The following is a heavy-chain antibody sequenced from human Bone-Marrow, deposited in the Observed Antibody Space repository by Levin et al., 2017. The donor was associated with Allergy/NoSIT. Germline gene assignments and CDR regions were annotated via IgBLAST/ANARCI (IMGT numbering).Heavy chain of an antibody. Sequence: ASVKVSCKASGYTFTGYYMHWVRQAPGQGLEWMGWINPNSGGTNYAQKFQGRVTMTRDTSISTAYMELSRLRSDDTAVYYCAAGLKTPEITIFGVVTLTLDYWGQGTLVTVSS. CDR3: AAGLKTPEITIFGVVTLTLDY. D-gene: IGHD3-3*01. V-gene: IGHV1-2*02. CDR1: GYTFTGYY. J-gene: IGHJ4*02. CDR2: INPNSGGT.